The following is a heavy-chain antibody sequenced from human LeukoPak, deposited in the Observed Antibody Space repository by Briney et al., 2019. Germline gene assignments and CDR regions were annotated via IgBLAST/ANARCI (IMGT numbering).Heavy chain of an antibody. D-gene: IGHD4/OR15-4a*01. V-gene: IGHV3-15*01. CDR3: TTAPIRLWIYDY. CDR2: IKSKTDGGTT. Sequence: GGSLRLSCAASGFIFSNAWMSWVRQAPGKGLEWVGRIKSKTDGGTTDYAAPVKGRFTISRDDSKNTLYLQMNSLKTEDTAVYYCTTAPIRLWIYDYWGQGTLVTVSS. J-gene: IGHJ4*02. CDR1: GFIFSNAW.